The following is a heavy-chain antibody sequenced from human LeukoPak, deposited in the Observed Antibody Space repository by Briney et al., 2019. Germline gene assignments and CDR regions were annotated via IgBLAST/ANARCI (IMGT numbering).Heavy chain of an antibody. V-gene: IGHV4-59*01. J-gene: IGHJ4*02. Sequence: SETLSLTCTVSGGSISSYYWSWIRQPPGKGLEWIGYIYYSGSTNYNPSLKSRVTISVDKSKNQFSLKLSSVTAADKAVYYCARLLNYDFWGGSMGDYWGQGNLVTVSS. CDR1: GGSISSYY. CDR3: ARLLNYDFWGGSMGDY. D-gene: IGHD3-3*01. CDR2: IYYSGST.